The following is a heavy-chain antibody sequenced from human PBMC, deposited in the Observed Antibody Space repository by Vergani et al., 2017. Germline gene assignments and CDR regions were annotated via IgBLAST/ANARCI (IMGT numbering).Heavy chain of an antibody. CDR1: GYTFTSYG. CDR2: ISAYNGNT. D-gene: IGHD6-19*01. Sequence: QVQLVQSGAEVKKPGASVKVSCKASGYTFTSYGISWVRQAPGQGLEWMGWISAYNGNTNYAQKLKGRVTMTTDTSTSTDYMEMRSLRSDDTAVYYCARDYLDSSCWYGERGADYWGQGTLVTVSS. V-gene: IGHV1-18*01. CDR3: ARDYLDSSCWYGERGADY. J-gene: IGHJ4*02.